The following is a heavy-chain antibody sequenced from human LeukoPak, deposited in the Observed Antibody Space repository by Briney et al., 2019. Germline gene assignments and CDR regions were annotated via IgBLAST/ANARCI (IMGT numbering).Heavy chain of an antibody. CDR2: IKPDGSDK. CDR1: GFTFRSYW. D-gene: IGHD1-1*01. Sequence: GGSLRLSCAASGFTFRSYWMAWVRQAPGKGLEWVGNIKPDGSDKCYVNSVKGRFTISRDNAKNSVYLQLNSLRAEDTAVYYCAGGYAWGQGTLVTVSS. V-gene: IGHV3-7*01. J-gene: IGHJ4*02. CDR3: AGGYA.